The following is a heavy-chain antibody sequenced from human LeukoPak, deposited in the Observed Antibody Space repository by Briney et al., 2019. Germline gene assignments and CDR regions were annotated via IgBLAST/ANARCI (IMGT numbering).Heavy chain of an antibody. J-gene: IGHJ4*02. CDR3: ARASPIWDY. Sequence: GGSLRLSCAASGFTFSSYEMNWVRQAPGKGLEWVSYISSSGSTIYYADSVRGRFTISRDNAKNSLYLQMNSLRAEDTAVYYCARASPIWDYWGQGTLVTVSS. CDR1: GFTFSSYE. D-gene: IGHD3-16*01. V-gene: IGHV3-48*03. CDR2: ISSSGSTI.